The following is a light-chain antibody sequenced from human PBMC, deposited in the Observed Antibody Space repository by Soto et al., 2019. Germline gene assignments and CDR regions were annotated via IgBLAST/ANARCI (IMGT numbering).Light chain of an antibody. CDR3: QSHDTSLSGYV. V-gene: IGLV1-40*01. Sequence: QSVLTQPPSVSGAPGQRVTISCTGSSSNIGAGYDVHWYQQLPGTAPKLLIYGNTNRPSGVPDRFSGSKSGTSASLATTGLQAEDEADYYCQSHDTSLSGYVFGTGTKVTVL. CDR1: SSNIGAGYD. J-gene: IGLJ1*01. CDR2: GNT.